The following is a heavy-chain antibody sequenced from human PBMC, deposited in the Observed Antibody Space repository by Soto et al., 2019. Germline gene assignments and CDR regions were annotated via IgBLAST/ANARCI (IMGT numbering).Heavy chain of an antibody. Sequence: QVQLVESGGGVVQPGRSLRLSCAASGFTFSGYGMHWVRQAPGKGLEWVALISYDGTNKYYADSVKGRFTISRDNSKNSLYLQMNSRRAEDTAVYYCSNLVYSSGLTADFWGQGTLVTVSS. CDR3: SNLVYSSGLTADF. V-gene: IGHV3-30*18. CDR1: GFTFSGYG. CDR2: ISYDGTNK. J-gene: IGHJ4*02. D-gene: IGHD6-19*01.